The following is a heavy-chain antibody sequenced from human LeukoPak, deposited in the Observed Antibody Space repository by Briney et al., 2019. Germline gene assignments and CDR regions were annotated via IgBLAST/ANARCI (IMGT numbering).Heavy chain of an antibody. CDR1: GFSVSTKY. Sequence: GGSLRLSCEASGFSVSTKYMNWVRQAPGKGLEWVSIFYSGGTTFYADSVKGRFTVSRDSSKNTLYLHINNLTAEDTAVYYCARVGDHYHWYLDLWGRGALVTASS. CDR2: FYSGGTT. J-gene: IGHJ2*01. CDR3: ARVGDHYHWYLDL. V-gene: IGHV3-53*01. D-gene: IGHD3-10*01.